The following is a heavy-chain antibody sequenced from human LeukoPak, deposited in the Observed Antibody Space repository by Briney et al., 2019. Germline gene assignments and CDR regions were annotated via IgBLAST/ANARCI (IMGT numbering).Heavy chain of an antibody. D-gene: IGHD3-3*01. J-gene: IGHJ3*02. CDR2: ISAYNGNT. Sequence: GASVKVSCKASGYTFTSYGISWVRQAPGQGLEWMGWISAYNGNTNYAQKLQGRVTMTTDTSTSTAYMELRSLRSDDTAVYYCARYELPEQRFTIFGSPPKAFDIWGQGTMVTVSS. CDR1: GYTFTSYG. CDR3: ARYELPEQRFTIFGSPPKAFDI. V-gene: IGHV1-18*01.